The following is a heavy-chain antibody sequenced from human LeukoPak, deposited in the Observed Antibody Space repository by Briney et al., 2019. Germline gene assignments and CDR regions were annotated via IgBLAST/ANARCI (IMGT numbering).Heavy chain of an antibody. Sequence: SETLSLTCTVSGGSISSSSDYWGWIRQAPGKGLEWIGSIYYHENTYYNSSLKSRVTISVDTSKNQFSLKLSSVTAADTAVYYCARANILTEGGYYYMDVWGKGTTVTISS. D-gene: IGHD3-9*01. CDR3: ARANILTEGGYYYMDV. V-gene: IGHV4-39*07. CDR2: IYYHENT. CDR1: GGSISSSSDY. J-gene: IGHJ6*03.